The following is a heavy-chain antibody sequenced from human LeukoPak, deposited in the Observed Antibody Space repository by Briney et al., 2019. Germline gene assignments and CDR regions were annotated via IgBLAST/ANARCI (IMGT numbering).Heavy chain of an antibody. D-gene: IGHD3-10*01. J-gene: IGHJ5*02. CDR2: MNPNNGNT. CDR3: VRDGEGVAISVNYWFDP. CDR1: GFTFTRYD. Sequence: GASVKVSCKASGFTFTRYDINWVRQASGQGLEWMGWMNPNNGNTGYAQTSQGRVTMTRDTSTSTAYMELRDLRSEDTAVYYCVRDGEGVAISVNYWFDPWGQGTLVTVSS. V-gene: IGHV1-8*01.